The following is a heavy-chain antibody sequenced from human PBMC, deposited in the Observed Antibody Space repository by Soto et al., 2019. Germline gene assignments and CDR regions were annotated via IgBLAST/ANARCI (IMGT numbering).Heavy chain of an antibody. D-gene: IGHD1-7*01. CDR2: INNDGSST. J-gene: IGHJ4*02. Sequence: GGSLRLSCAASGFNFSRYWMHWVRQAPGKGLVWVSRINNDGSSTNYADSVKGRFTISRDNAKNALYLQMNSLRAEDTAIYYCARNILGGTTDYWGQGTLVTVSS. CDR1: GFNFSRYW. CDR3: ARNILGGTTDY. V-gene: IGHV3-74*01.